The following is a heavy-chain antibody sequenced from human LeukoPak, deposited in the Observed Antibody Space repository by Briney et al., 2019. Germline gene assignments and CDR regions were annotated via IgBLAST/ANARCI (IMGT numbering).Heavy chain of an antibody. D-gene: IGHD1-1*01. J-gene: IGHJ4*02. CDR1: GFPFRSYA. CDR2: ITDDEDT. V-gene: IGHV3-23*01. Sequence: QTGGSLRLSCVASGFPFRSYAMTWVRQTPGKGLESVSVITDDEDTYYADSVKGRFTISRDNSQNTVFLQMNSLRVEDMAVYYCAKVDYWSPENYFDSWGQGTLVTVSS. CDR3: AKVDYWSPENYFDS.